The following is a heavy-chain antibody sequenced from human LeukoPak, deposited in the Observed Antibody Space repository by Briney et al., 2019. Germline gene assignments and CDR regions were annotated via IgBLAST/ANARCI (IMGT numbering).Heavy chain of an antibody. CDR2: ISYDGSNK. V-gene: IGHV3-30*03. CDR3: ATRGSYCCFVAFDI. J-gene: IGHJ3*02. Sequence: PGGSLRLSCAASGFTFSSYGMHWVRQAPGKGLEWVAVISYDGSNKYYADSVKGRFTISRDNSKNTLYLQMNSLRAEDTAVYYCATRGSYCCFVAFDIWGQGTMVTVSS. CDR1: GFTFSSYG. D-gene: IGHD1-26*01.